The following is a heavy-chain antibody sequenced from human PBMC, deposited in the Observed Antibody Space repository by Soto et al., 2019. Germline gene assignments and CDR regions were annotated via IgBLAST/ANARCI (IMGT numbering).Heavy chain of an antibody. CDR1: GFTFRSYA. CDR2: IASDGINK. V-gene: IGHV3-30-3*01. D-gene: IGHD3-22*01. CDR3: ARSYYYDSSYFQY. Sequence: QVQLVESGGGVVQPGRSLRLSCAVSGFTFRSYATHWVRQAPGKGLEWVAVIASDGINKHYADSVKGRFTISSDNSENTLYLQMNILRLEDTAVYYCARSYYYDSSYFQYWGQGTQVTVSS. J-gene: IGHJ1*01.